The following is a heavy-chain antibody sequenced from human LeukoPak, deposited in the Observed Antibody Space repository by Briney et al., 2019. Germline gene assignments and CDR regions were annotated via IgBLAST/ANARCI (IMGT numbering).Heavy chain of an antibody. CDR2: IYYSGST. CDR1: GGSISSYY. J-gene: IGHJ4*02. CDR3: ARVGAARLDY. V-gene: IGHV4-59*01. Sequence: NPSETLSLTCTVSGGSISSYYWRWIRQPPGKGLEWIGYIYYSGSTNYNPSLKSRVTISVDTSKNQFSLKLSSVTAADTAVYYCARVGAARLDYWGQGTLVTVSS. D-gene: IGHD6-6*01.